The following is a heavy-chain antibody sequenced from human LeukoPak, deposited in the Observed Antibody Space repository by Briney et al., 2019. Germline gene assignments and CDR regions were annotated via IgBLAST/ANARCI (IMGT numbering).Heavy chain of an antibody. J-gene: IGHJ3*02. V-gene: IGHV3-53*01. CDR3: ARNILFAFDI. CDR1: GLTVSSSY. CDR2: IYNDGST. Sequence: GGSLRLSCAASGLTVSSSYTSWVRQAPGKGLEWVSIIYNDGSTYYADSMKGRFTISRDNSKNTLYLQVNSLRAEDTAMYYCARNILFAFDIWGQGTMVTVSS.